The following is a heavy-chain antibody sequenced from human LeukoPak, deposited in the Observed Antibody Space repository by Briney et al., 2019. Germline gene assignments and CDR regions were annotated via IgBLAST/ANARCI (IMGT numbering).Heavy chain of an antibody. CDR1: GGSISSTHW. D-gene: IGHD6-19*01. V-gene: IGHV4-4*02. CDR3: ARDQWLLRGGDHDAFDI. Sequence: KASETMSLTCAVSGGSISSTHWWTWVCQPPGKGLEWIGEIFHSGTTNYNPSLKSRVTISLDESKNQFSLRLSSIIAADTAVYYCARDQWLLRGGDHDAFDIWGQGTMVTVSS. CDR2: IFHSGTT. J-gene: IGHJ3*02.